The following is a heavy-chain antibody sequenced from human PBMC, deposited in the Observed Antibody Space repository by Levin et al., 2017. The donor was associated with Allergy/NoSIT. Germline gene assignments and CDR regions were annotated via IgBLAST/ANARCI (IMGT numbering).Heavy chain of an antibody. J-gene: IGHJ6*02. CDR3: ASGYSYGYLGYYGMDV. Sequence: SVKVSCKASGYTFTGYYMHWVRQAPGQGLEWMGWINPNSGGTNYAQKFQGRVTMTRDTSISTAYMELSRLRSDDTAVYYCASGYSYGYLGYYGMDVWGQGTTVTVSS. D-gene: IGHD5-18*01. V-gene: IGHV1-2*02. CDR2: INPNSGGT. CDR1: GYTFTGYY.